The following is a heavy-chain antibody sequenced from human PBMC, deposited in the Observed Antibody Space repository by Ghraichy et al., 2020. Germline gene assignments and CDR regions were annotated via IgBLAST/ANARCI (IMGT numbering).Heavy chain of an antibody. CDR3: AANYGVNSWLDP. CDR1: GGSISSYY. CDR2: IYNDGIT. D-gene: IGHD4-23*01. J-gene: IGHJ5*02. V-gene: IGHV4-4*07. Sequence: SEILSLTCTVSGGSISSYYGSWIRQPAGKGLEWIGRIYNDGITNYNPALQSRVTMSVDTSKNQYSLKLRSVTAADTAVYYCAANYGVNSWLDPWGQGTLVTVSS.